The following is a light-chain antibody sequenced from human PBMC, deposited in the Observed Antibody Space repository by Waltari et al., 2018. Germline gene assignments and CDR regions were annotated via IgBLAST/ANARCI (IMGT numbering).Light chain of an antibody. J-gene: IGLJ3*02. CDR3: QVFDSSSDHQV. V-gene: IGLV3-21*02. Sequence: SYVVTQPPSVSVAPGQTAKITCEGNNIGSKSAHWYQQKPGQAPVQVIYHDSDRPSGIPEGFSGSNSRNTATLTITSGEAGDEADYYCQVFDSSSDHQVFGGGTKVTVL. CDR1: NIGSKS. CDR2: HDS.